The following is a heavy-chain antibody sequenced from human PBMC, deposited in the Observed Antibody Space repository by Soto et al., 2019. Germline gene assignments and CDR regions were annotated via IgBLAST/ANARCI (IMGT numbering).Heavy chain of an antibody. CDR2: INVNSGGT. J-gene: IGHJ4*02. V-gene: IGHV1-2*04. D-gene: IGHD3-16*02. CDR3: ARGDKLSLYPELDY. CDR1: GYTFTGNY. Sequence: QVQLVQSGAEVKKPGASVKVSCKASGYTFTGNYMHWVRQAPGQGFEWMGWINVNSGGTKYAQKVQGWVTMTRDTSISTPYMELSMLRSDVTAVYYCARGDKLSLYPELDYWGQGTLVTVSS.